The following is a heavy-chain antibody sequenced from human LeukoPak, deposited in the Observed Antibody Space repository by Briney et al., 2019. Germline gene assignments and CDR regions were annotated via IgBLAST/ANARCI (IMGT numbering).Heavy chain of an antibody. J-gene: IGHJ4*02. CDR3: ARGAPTAHYFDY. V-gene: IGHV4-38-2*02. CDR1: GYSISSGYY. CDR2: IYHSGST. Sequence: SETLSLTCTVSGYSISSGYYWGWIRQPPGKGLEWIGSIYHSGSTYYNPSLKSRVTISVDTSKNQFSLKLSSVTAADTAVYYCARGAPTAHYFDYWGQGTLVTVSS.